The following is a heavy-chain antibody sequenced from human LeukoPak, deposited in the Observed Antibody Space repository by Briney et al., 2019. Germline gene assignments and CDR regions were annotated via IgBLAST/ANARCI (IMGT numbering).Heavy chain of an antibody. CDR3: ASIIPRKGSDY. V-gene: IGHV3-74*01. D-gene: IGHD3-10*01. Sequence: PGGSLRLSCAASGFTFSNYWKHWVRQAPGKGLVWVSRINSDGSSTNYADSVKGRFTISRDNAKNTLYLQMNSLRAEDTAVYYCASIIPRKGSDYWGQGTLVTVSS. CDR1: GFTFSNYW. J-gene: IGHJ4*02. CDR2: INSDGSST.